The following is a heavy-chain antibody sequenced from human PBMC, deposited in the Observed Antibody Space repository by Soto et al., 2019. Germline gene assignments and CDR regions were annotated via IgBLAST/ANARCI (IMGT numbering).Heavy chain of an antibody. D-gene: IGHD6-13*01. CDR1: GFTFSSYA. J-gene: IGHJ4*02. CDR3: AKDNPLAEQQLVLGFIYFDY. V-gene: IGHV3-23*01. CDR2: ISGSGGST. Sequence: GGSLRLSCAASGFTFSSYAMSWVRQAPGKGLEWVSAISGSGGSTYYADSVKGRFTISRDNSKNTLYLQMNSLRAEDTAVYYCAKDNPLAEQQLVLGFIYFDYWGQGTLVTVSS.